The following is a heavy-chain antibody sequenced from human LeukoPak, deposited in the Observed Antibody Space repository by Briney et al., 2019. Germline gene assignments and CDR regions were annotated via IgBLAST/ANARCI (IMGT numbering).Heavy chain of an antibody. CDR1: GGSISSYY. CDR2: IYYSGST. D-gene: IGHD2-8*01. Sequence: PSETLSLTCTVSGGSISSYYWSWIRQPPGKGLEWIGYIYYSGSTNYNPSLKSRVTISVDTSKNQFSLKLSSVTAADTAVYYCASLQGGGLYTNRFDPWGQGTLVTVSS. V-gene: IGHV4-59*08. J-gene: IGHJ5*02. CDR3: ASLQGGGLYTNRFDP.